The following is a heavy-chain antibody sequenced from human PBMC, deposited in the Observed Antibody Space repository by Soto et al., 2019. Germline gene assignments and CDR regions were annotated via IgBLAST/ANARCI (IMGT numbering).Heavy chain of an antibody. CDR3: ETRRSSHWFDY. V-gene: IGHV5-51*01. CDR1: GYSFSTYS. D-gene: IGHD2-2*01. Sequence: RGESLKISCKGSGYSFSTYSIGWVRQMPGKGLEWMGNIHSGDSNARYSPSFQGQVTISVDRSISTAYLQWSSLKASDTALYYCETRRSSHWFDYWGQGTLVTVSS. CDR2: IHSGDSNA. J-gene: IGHJ4*02.